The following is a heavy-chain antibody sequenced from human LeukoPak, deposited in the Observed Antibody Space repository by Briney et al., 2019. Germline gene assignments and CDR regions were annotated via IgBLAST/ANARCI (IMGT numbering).Heavy chain of an antibody. CDR3: AKGAYYDCSSYSDY. J-gene: IGHJ4*02. CDR2: ISWNSGNI. CDR1: GFTFDDYA. Sequence: GGSLRLSCAASGFTFDDYAMHWVRQPPGKGLEWVSGISWNSGNIGYADSVEGRFTISRDNAKNSLYLQMDSLRAEDTALYYCAKGAYYDCSSYSDYWGQGTLVTVSS. D-gene: IGHD3-22*01. V-gene: IGHV3-9*01.